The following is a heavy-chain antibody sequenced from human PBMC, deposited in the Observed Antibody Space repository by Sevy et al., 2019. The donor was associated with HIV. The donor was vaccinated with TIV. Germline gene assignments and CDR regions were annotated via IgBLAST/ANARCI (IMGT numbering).Heavy chain of an antibody. D-gene: IGHD3-10*01. J-gene: IGHJ6*02. CDR2: IDWDDDK. CDR3: ARSYGSGSPTYYGMDV. Sequence: SGPTLVNPTQTLTLTCTFSGFSLTTSGMCVSWIRQPPGKALEWLALIDWDDDKYYSTSLKTRLIISKDPSKNQVVLTMTNMGSVDTGTYYCARSYGSGSPTYYGMDVWGQGTTVTVSS. V-gene: IGHV2-70*13. CDR1: GFSLTTSGMC.